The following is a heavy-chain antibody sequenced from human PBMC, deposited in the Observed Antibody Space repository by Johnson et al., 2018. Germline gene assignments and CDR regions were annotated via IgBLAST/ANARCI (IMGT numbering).Heavy chain of an antibody. J-gene: IGHJ6*03. V-gene: IGHV3-30-3*01. CDR3: AVESGKNGYCSSTSCYRAEKYYYYYMDV. CDR1: GFTFSSYA. D-gene: IGHD2-2*03. CDR2: ISYDGSNK. Sequence: VQLLESGGGVVQPGRSXRLSCAASGFTFSSYAMHWVRQAPGKGLEWVEVISYDGSNKYYADSVKGRFTISRENSKNTLYLQMKSLRAEDTAGYYWAVESGKNGYCSSTSCYRAEKYYYYYMDVWGKGTTVTVSS.